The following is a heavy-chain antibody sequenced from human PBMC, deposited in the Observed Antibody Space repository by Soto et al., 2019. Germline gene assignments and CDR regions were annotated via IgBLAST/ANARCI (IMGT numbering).Heavy chain of an antibody. CDR3: TTEELAAAGYFDY. D-gene: IGHD6-13*01. Sequence: GGSLRLSCAASGFTFSNAWMNWVRQAPGKGLEWVGRIKSKTDGGTTDYAAPVKGRFTISRDDSKNTLYLQMNRLKTEDTAVYYCTTEELAAAGYFDYWGQGTLVTVSS. CDR2: IKSKTDGGTT. J-gene: IGHJ4*02. CDR1: GFTFSNAW. V-gene: IGHV3-15*07.